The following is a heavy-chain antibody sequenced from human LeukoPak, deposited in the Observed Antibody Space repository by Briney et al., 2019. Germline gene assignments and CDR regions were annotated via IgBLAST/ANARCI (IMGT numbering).Heavy chain of an antibody. CDR1: GVTFSSYG. CDR3: AKGEGTFDY. V-gene: IGHV3-30*18. Sequence: GGSLRLSCAASGVTFSSYGMHWVRQAPGKGLEWVALISSDGNDKLYGDSVKGRFTISRDDSKNTLYLQMNSLRAEDTAVYYCAKGEGTFDYWGQGTLVTVSS. CDR2: ISSDGNDK. J-gene: IGHJ4*02.